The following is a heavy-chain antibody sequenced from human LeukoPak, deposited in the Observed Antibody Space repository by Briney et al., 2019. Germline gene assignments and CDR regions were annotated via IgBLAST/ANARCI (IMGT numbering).Heavy chain of an antibody. J-gene: IGHJ4*02. CDR1: GFTVSSNY. V-gene: IGHV3-53*01. D-gene: IGHD5-24*01. Sequence: PGGSLRLSCVVSGFTVSSNYMTWVRQAPGKGLEWVSVIYSGGSTYYADSVKGRFSISRDNSKNTVYLQMSSLRAEDTAAYYCARLYNYGINYWGQGTLVTVSS. CDR3: ARLYNYGINY. CDR2: IYSGGST.